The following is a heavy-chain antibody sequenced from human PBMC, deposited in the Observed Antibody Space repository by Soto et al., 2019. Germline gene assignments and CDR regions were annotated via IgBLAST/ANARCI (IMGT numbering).Heavy chain of an antibody. Sequence: ETLSLTCAVSGDSISSSNWWGWIRQPPGKGLEWIGYIYYSGTTYYNPSLKSRVTMSVDTSKNQFSLKLTSVTAVDTAVYYCARREIQGPIDYWGQGTLVTVSS. CDR2: IYYSGTT. D-gene: IGHD1-26*01. J-gene: IGHJ4*02. CDR3: ARREIQGPIDY. CDR1: GDSISSSNW. V-gene: IGHV4-28*01.